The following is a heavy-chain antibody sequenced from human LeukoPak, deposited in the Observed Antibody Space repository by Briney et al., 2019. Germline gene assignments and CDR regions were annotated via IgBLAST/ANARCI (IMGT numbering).Heavy chain of an antibody. CDR1: GYTFTGYY. CDR2: INPNSGGT. V-gene: IGHV1-2*02. CDR3: ARDHSLEQLVLGFRNWFDP. D-gene: IGHD6-13*01. J-gene: IGHJ5*02. Sequence: ASVKVSCKASGYTFTGYYMHWVRQAPGQGLEWMGWINPNSGGTNYAQKFQDRVTMTRDTSISTAYMELSRLRSDDTAVYYCARDHSLEQLVLGFRNWFDPWGQGTLVTVSS.